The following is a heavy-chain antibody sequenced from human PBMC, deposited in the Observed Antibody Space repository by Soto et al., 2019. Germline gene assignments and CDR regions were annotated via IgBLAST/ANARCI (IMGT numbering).Heavy chain of an antibody. Sequence: PSETLSLTCTVSGGSISSSSYYWGWIRQPPGKGLEWIGSIYYSGSTYYNPSLKSRVTISVDTSKNQFSLKLSSVTAADTAVYYCESYVDIVDTLVGDYYYGMDVWGQGTTVTVS. CDR2: IYYSGST. CDR3: ESYVDIVDTLVGDYYYGMDV. CDR1: GGSISSSSYY. J-gene: IGHJ6*02. V-gene: IGHV4-39*01. D-gene: IGHD5-12*01.